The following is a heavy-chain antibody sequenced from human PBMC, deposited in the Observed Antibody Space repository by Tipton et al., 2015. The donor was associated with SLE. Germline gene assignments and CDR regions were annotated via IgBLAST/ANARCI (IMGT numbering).Heavy chain of an antibody. V-gene: IGHV4-4*07. Sequence: LSCTVSGGSISSYYWSWIRQPAGKGLEWIGRIYTSGSTNYNPSLKSRVTMSVDTSKNRFSLKLSSVTAADTAVYYCARSAIFGVIMGGYFDYWGQGTLVTVSS. CDR2: IYTSGST. CDR1: GGSISSYY. J-gene: IGHJ4*02. D-gene: IGHD3-3*01. CDR3: ARSAIFGVIMGGYFDY.